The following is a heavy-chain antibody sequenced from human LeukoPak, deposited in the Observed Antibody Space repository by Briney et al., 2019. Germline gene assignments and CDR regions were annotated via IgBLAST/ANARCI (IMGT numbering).Heavy chain of an antibody. J-gene: IGHJ6*03. CDR1: GFTFSSYA. Sequence: PGGSLRLSCAASGFTFSSYAMSWVRQAPGKGLEWVSAISGSGGSTYYADSVKGRFTISRDNSKNTLYLQMNSLRAEDTAVYYCAKDGAGSSWYYYYYYMDVWGKGTTVTVSS. D-gene: IGHD6-13*01. V-gene: IGHV3-23*01. CDR3: AKDGAGSSWYYYYYYMDV. CDR2: ISGSGGST.